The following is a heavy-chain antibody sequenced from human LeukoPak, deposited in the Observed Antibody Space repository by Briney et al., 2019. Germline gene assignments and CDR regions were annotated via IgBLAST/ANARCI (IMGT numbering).Heavy chain of an antibody. CDR3: AKNHLTLGEVVVISAGPDY. Sequence: GGSLRLSCAASGFTFSTYGMTWVRQAPGKGLEWVAAISGSAVTFHGDSVKGRFTISRDNSKKMVYLQMNRLRAEDTAVYYCAKNHLTLGEVVVISAGPDYWGQGTLVTVSS. CDR1: GFTFSTYG. V-gene: IGHV3-23*01. CDR2: ISGSAVT. D-gene: IGHD3-22*01. J-gene: IGHJ4*02.